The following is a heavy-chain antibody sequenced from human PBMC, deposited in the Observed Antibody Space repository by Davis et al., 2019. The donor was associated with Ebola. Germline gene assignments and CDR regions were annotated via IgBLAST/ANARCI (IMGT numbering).Heavy chain of an antibody. CDR2: IFYTGTT. CDR3: AIQVMGTTRVFDF. CDR1: AGSVSSGSYY. D-gene: IGHD1-1*01. J-gene: IGHJ4*02. Sequence: MPSEPLSLTFTVSAGSVSSGSYYWSWLRQPPGKGLEWIGSIFYTGTTYFNPSLSSRVAVSVDTSKNHFSLKLSSVTAADTAIYYCAIQVMGTTRVFDFWGQGTLVTVSS. V-gene: IGHV4-39*02.